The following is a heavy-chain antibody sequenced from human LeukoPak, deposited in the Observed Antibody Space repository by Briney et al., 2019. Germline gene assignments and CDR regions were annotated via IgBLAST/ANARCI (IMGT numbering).Heavy chain of an antibody. CDR1: GFTFSDYY. J-gene: IGHJ4*02. D-gene: IGHD3-10*01. CDR2: ISSSGSTI. V-gene: IGHV3-11*01. CDR3: ARDRYYGSGSYSGDY. Sequence: PGGSLRLSCAASGFTFSDYYMSWIRQAPGKGLEWVSYISSSGSTIYYADSVKGRFTISRDNAKNSLYLQMNSLRAEDTAVYYCARDRYYGSGSYSGDYWGQGTLVTVSS.